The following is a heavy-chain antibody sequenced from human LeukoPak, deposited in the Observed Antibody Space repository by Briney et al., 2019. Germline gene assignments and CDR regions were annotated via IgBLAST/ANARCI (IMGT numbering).Heavy chain of an antibody. Sequence: GGSLRLSRAASGFTFSSYAMSWVRQAPGEGLEWVSAISGSGGSTYYADSVKGRFTISRDNSKNTLYLQMNSLRAEDTAVYYCAKEVVYETDYYYYYGMDVWGQGTTVTVSS. J-gene: IGHJ6*02. CDR1: GFTFSSYA. D-gene: IGHD2-15*01. CDR2: ISGSGGST. CDR3: AKEVVYETDYYYYYGMDV. V-gene: IGHV3-23*01.